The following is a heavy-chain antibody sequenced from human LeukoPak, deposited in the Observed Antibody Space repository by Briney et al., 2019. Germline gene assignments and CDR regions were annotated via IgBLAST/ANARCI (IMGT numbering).Heavy chain of an antibody. CDR2: ISSSGSTI. V-gene: IGHV3-48*03. Sequence: ETGRSLRPSHAASGFTFSSYEMNWVRQDPGKGLEWVSYISSSGSTIYYADSVKGRFTISRDNAKNSLYLQMNSLRAEDTAVYYCGPLVVAITDYYYGMDVWGQGTTVTVSS. CDR3: GPLVVAITDYYYGMDV. J-gene: IGHJ6*02. D-gene: IGHD3-22*01. CDR1: GFTFSSYE.